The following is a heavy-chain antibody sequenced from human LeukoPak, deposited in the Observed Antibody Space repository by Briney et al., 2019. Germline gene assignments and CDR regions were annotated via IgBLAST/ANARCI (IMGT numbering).Heavy chain of an antibody. D-gene: IGHD2-15*01. J-gene: IGHJ4*02. V-gene: IGHV3-74*01. CDR3: ARGSFKGSGGSSIHLFNY. CDR2: INSCGCST. CDR1: GFTFSSYW. Sequence: GGSLRLSCAASGFTFSSYWMHCVRHAPGKGLVGVSRINSCGCSTIYEDSVKGRFNISRDNVKNTLYLQMNSLRAEDTAVYYCARGSFKGSGGSSIHLFNYWGQGTLVTVSS.